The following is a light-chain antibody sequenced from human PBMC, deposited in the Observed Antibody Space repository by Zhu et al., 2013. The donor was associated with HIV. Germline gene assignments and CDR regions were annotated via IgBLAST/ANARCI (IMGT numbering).Light chain of an antibody. V-gene: IGLV1-44*01. CDR3: QSYDSTLSGSV. CDR2: SVN. Sequence: QSVLTQPPSASGTPGQRVTIPCSGSSSNIGSNVVNWYQQFPGTAPKLLIYSVNQRPSGVPDRFSGSKSGTSASLAISGLQSEDEADYHCQSYDSTLSGSVFGGGTKLTVL. CDR1: SSNIGSNV. J-gene: IGLJ3*02.